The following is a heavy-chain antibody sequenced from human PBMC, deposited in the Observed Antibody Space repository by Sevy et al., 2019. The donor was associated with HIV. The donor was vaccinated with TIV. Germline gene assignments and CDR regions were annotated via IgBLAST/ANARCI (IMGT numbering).Heavy chain of an antibody. J-gene: IGHJ6*02. D-gene: IGHD4-17*01. CDR3: ASGYGVMAYYYGMDV. CDR1: GGSISSSSYY. V-gene: IGHV4-39*01. CDR2: IYYSGST. Sequence: SETLSLTCTVSGGSISSSSYYWGWIRQPPGKGLEWIGSIYYSGSTYYNPSLKSRVTISVDTSKNQFSLKRSSVTAADTAVYYCASGYGVMAYYYGMDVWGQGTTVTVSS.